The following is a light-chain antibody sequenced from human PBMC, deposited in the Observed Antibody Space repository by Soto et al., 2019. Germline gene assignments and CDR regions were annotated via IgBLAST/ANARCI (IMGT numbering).Light chain of an antibody. CDR2: AAS. CDR1: QGISTY. CDR3: QEYNSAPRT. Sequence: DIQMTQSPSSLSASVGGRVTITCRASQGISTYLAWYQQKPGQVPKLLIYAASTLQSGVPSRFSGSGSGTALTLNISSLHPEDVATYYCQEYNSAPRTFGGGTKVEL. J-gene: IGKJ4*01. V-gene: IGKV1-27*01.